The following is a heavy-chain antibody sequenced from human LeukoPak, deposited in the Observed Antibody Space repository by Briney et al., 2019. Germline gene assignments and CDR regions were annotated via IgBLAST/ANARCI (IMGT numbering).Heavy chain of an antibody. V-gene: IGHV1-46*01. Sequence: GASVKVSCKASGYTFPSYFMHWVRQAPGQGLEWMGIINPTGGSTTYAQKFQGRVTMTRDTSTSTVYMELSSLRSDDTAVYYCAREGDAYKNFDYWGQGALVTVSS. CDR3: AREGDAYKNFDY. J-gene: IGHJ4*02. CDR1: GYTFPSYF. D-gene: IGHD5-24*01. CDR2: INPTGGST.